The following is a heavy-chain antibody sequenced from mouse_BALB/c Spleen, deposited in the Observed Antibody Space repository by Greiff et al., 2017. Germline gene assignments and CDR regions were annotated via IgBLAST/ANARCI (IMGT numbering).Heavy chain of an antibody. D-gene: IGHD4-1*01. CDR2: IYPGDGDT. CDR1: GYTFTSYW. J-gene: IGHJ3*01. V-gene: IGHV1-87*01. Sequence: QVHVKQSGAELARPGASVKLSCKASGYTFTSYWMQWVKQRPGQGLEWIGAIYPGDGDTRYTQKFKGKATLTADKSSSTAYMQLSSLASEDSAVYYCAREGTGGAWFAYWGQGTLVTVSA. CDR3: AREGTGGAWFAY.